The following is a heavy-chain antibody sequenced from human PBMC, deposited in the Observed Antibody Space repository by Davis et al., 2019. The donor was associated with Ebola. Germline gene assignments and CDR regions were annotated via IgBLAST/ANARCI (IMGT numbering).Heavy chain of an antibody. CDR3: ARGYSYGLRVFDY. J-gene: IGHJ4*02. CDR2: INHCVST. CDR1: GGSFSGYY. Sequence: MPSETLSLTCAVYGGSFSGYYWSWIRQLPGKGLEWIGEINHCVSTTYNPSLKSRVTISVDTSKNQFSLKLSSVTAADTAVYYCARGYSYGLRVFDYWGQGTLVTVSS. V-gene: IGHV4-34*01. D-gene: IGHD5-18*01.